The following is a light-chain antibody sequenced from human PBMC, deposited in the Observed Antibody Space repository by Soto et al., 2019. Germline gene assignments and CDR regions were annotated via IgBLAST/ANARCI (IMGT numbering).Light chain of an antibody. CDR3: QVWDSSTGDV. J-gene: IGLJ1*01. V-gene: IGLV3-9*01. CDR1: NIGSQN. CDR2: RDN. Sequence: SYELTQPLSVSVALGQTARITCGGNNIGSQNVHWYQQKPGQAPVLVIYRDNNRPSGIPERFSGSNSGNTATLTISRAQAGDEADYYCQVWDSSTGDVFGTGTKLTVL.